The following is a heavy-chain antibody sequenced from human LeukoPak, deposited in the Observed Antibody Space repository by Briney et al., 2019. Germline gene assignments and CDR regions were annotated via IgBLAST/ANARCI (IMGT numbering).Heavy chain of an antibody. D-gene: IGHD4-11*01. J-gene: IGHJ6*03. V-gene: IGHV3-7*01. CDR2: IKQDGSKK. CDR1: GFTFSSYW. CDR3: ARPSGVTTYYYYYMDV. Sequence: PSGGSLRLSCAASGFTFSSYWMSWVRQAPGKGLEWVANIKQDGSKKYYVDSVKGRFTISRDNAKNSLFLQMNSLRAEDTAVYYCARPSGVTTYYYYYMDVWGKGTTVTVSS.